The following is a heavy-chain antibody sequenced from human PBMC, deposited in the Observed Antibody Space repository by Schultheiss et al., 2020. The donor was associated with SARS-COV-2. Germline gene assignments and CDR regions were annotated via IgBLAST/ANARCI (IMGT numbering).Heavy chain of an antibody. J-gene: IGHJ5*02. Sequence: GSLRLSCAVSGGSINSDNWWSWVRQPPGKGLECIGYIYYSGSTNYNPSLKSRVTMSVDVSKKQLSLRLSSVTAADSAVYYCARGSEGFDPWGQGTQVTASS. V-gene: IGHV4-4*02. CDR2: IYYSGST. CDR1: GGSINSDNW. CDR3: ARGSEGFDP.